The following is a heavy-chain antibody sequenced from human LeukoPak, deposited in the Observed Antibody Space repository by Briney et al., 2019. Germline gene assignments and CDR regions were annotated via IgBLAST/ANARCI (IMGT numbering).Heavy chain of an antibody. V-gene: IGHV3-7*03. CDR1: GSSFSSNW. CDR3: ARGVRGYDFWSGYSAPVGYYYYMDV. D-gene: IGHD3-3*01. CDR2: VNREGRDK. Sequence: GRSLTPSCAPSGSSFSSNWMNWVRQAQGKGLEWVANVNREGRDKNHVGSVNGRFTISRDNAKNSLYLQMNSLRAEDTALYYCARGVRGYDFWSGYSAPVGYYYYMDVWGKGTTVTVSS. J-gene: IGHJ6*03.